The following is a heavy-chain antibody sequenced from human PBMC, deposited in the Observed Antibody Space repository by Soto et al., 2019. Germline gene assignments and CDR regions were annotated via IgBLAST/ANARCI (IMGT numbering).Heavy chain of an antibody. CDR2: IYYSGIT. CDR3: ARGGCSGGSCKALDY. D-gene: IGHD2-15*01. J-gene: IGHJ4*02. V-gene: IGHV4-59*01. Sequence: PSETLSLTCTVSGDFLSSYYWSWIRQSPVKGLEWIGYIYYSGITNYNASLKSRVTMSIDTSKNQFSLKLNSVTAAATAVYFCARGGCSGGSCKALDYWGRGTLVTVSS. CDR1: GDFLSSYY.